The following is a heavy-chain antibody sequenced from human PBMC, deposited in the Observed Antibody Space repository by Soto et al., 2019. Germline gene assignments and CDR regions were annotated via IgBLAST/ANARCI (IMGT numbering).Heavy chain of an antibody. CDR1: GGTFSSYA. Sequence: QVQLVQSGAEVKKPGSSVKVSCKASGGTFSSYAISWVRQAPGQGLEWMGGIIPIFGTANYAQKFQGRVTITTDDNTIXAYMELSSLRSEDTAVYYCAPDCTSTSCPRPTFDYWGQGTLVTVSS. D-gene: IGHD2-2*01. CDR3: APDCTSTSCPRPTFDY. CDR2: IIPIFGTA. V-gene: IGHV1-69*05. J-gene: IGHJ4*02.